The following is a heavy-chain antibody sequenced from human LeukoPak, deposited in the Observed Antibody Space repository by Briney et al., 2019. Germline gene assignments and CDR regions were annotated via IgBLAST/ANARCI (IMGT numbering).Heavy chain of an antibody. J-gene: IGHJ4*02. CDR1: GYTLTELS. V-gene: IGHV1-24*01. CDR3: ATAPHWNYGDRDFYD. Sequence: ASVKVSCKVSGYTLTELSMHWVRQAPGKGLEWMGGFDPEDGETIYAQKFQGRVTMTEDTSTDTAYMELSSLRSEDTAVYYCATAPHWNYGDRDFYDRGQGTLVTASS. D-gene: IGHD1-7*01. CDR2: FDPEDGET.